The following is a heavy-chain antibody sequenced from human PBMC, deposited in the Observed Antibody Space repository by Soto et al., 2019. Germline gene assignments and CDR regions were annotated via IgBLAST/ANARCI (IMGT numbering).Heavy chain of an antibody. D-gene: IGHD6-6*01. CDR1: GGSISSYY. CDR3: ARDPAVAARPLNGMDV. V-gene: IGHV4-59*01. Sequence: PSETLSLTCTVSGGSISSYYWSWIRQPPGKGLEWIGYIYYSGSTNYNPSLKSRVTISVDTSKNQFSLKLSSVTAADTAVYYCARDPAVAARPLNGMDVCGQGTTVTVSS. J-gene: IGHJ6*02. CDR2: IYYSGST.